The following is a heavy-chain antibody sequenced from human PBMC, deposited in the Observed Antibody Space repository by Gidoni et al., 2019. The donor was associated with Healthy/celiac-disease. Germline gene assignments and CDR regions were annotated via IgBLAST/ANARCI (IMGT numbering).Heavy chain of an antibody. CDR2: IKQDGSEK. D-gene: IGHD4-17*01. V-gene: IGHV3-7*01. Sequence: EVQLVESGGGLVQPGGSLRLSCAASGFTFSSYWMSWVRQAPGKGLEWVANIKQDGSEKYYVDSVKGRFTISRDNAKNSLYLQMNSLRAEDTAVYYCARWFGTVTQVMGDYWGQGTLVTVSS. J-gene: IGHJ4*02. CDR1: GFTFSSYW. CDR3: ARWFGTVTQVMGDY.